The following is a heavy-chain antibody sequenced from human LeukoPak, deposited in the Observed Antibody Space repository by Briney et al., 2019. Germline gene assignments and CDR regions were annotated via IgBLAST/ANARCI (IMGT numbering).Heavy chain of an antibody. CDR1: GGTFSSYA. J-gene: IGHJ4*02. CDR2: IIPILGIA. V-gene: IGHV1-69*04. Sequence: ASVKVSCKASGGTFSSYAISWVRQAPGQGLVWMRRIIPILGIANYAQKFQGRVTITADKSTSTAYMELSSLRSEDTAVYYCARAAAPGSGWSSFDYWGQGTLVTVSS. D-gene: IGHD6-19*01. CDR3: ARAAAPGSGWSSFDY.